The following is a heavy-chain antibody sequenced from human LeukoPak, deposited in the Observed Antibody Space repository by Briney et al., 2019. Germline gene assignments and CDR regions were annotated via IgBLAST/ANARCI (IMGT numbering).Heavy chain of an antibody. J-gene: IGHJ3*01. CDR2: IWYDGSNK. CDR3: TREQEDCTGTTRYRAFDV. Sequence: GGSLRLSCAASGFTFSSYDMHWVRQAPGKGLEWVAVIWYDGSNKYYADSVKGRFTISRDNSKNMLYLQMNSLRAEDTAVYYCTREQEDCTGTTRYRAFDVWGQGTMVTVS. CDR1: GFTFSSYD. D-gene: IGHD2-8*02. V-gene: IGHV3-33*01.